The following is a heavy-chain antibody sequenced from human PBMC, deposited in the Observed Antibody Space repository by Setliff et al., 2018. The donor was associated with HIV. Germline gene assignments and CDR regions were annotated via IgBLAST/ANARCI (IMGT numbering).Heavy chain of an antibody. D-gene: IGHD1-26*01. CDR3: AKTSVGATGLYAFDI. J-gene: IGHJ3*02. CDR2: IYTTGST. V-gene: IGHV4-61*09. CDR1: GGSIGSGSHY. Sequence: CTVSGGSIGSGSHYWSWIRQPAGKGLEWIGHIYTTGSTNYNPSLKSRVTISADTSNNQFSLRLTSMTAADTAVYYCAKTSVGATGLYAFDIWGQGTMVTVS.